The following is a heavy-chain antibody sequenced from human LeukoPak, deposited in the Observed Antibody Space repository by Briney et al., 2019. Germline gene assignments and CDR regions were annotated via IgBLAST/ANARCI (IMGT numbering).Heavy chain of an antibody. Sequence: ASVKVSCKASGYTFTSYAIHWVRQAPGQRLGWMGWISAGNGNTKYSQNFQGRVTFISNTSATTAFMELSSLRSEDAAVYYCARDSGSGSNDYWGQGTLVTVSS. CDR2: ISAGNGNT. CDR1: GYTFTSYA. D-gene: IGHD1-26*01. J-gene: IGHJ4*02. V-gene: IGHV1-3*01. CDR3: ARDSGSGSNDY.